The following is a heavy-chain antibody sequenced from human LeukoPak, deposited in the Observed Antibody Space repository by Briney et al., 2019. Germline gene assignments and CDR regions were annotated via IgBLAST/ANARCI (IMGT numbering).Heavy chain of an antibody. D-gene: IGHD2-2*01. Sequence: GSLRLSCAASGFTFSNYGMHWVRQVPGKGLEWVAFIRYDGNNKYHARSVKGRFTISRDNSNTTLFLQMNSLRVEDTAVYYCAKDKSGWSSSTSPTFDYWGQGTLVTVSS. CDR1: GFTFSNYG. J-gene: IGHJ4*02. CDR2: IRYDGNNK. V-gene: IGHV3-30*02. CDR3: AKDKSGWSSSTSPTFDY.